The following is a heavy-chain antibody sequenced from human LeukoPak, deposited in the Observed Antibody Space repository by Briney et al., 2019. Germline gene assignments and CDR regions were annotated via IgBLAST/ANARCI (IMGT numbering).Heavy chain of an antibody. CDR3: AIAYCGGDCYFDY. Sequence: SVKVSCKASGGTFSSYAISWVRQAPGQGLEWMGGIIPILGTANYAQKFQGRVTITADESTSTAYMELSRLRSDDTAVYYCAIAYCGGDCYFDYWGQGTLVTVSS. CDR2: IIPILGTA. CDR1: GGTFSSYA. V-gene: IGHV1-69*13. J-gene: IGHJ4*02. D-gene: IGHD2-21*02.